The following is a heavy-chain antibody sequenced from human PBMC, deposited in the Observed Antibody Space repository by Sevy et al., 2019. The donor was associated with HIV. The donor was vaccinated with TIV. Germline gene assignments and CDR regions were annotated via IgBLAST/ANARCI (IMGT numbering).Heavy chain of an antibody. V-gene: IGHV3-23*01. CDR3: ARGVGLDC. J-gene: IGHJ4*02. CDR2: LSFGCGKI. Sequence: GGSLRLSCAASGFAFYDYSMSWIRQAPGKGLEWVATLSFGCGKINYADSVKGRFTISRDNSKNSFYLQMDNLRVEDTALYYCARGVGLDCWGQGALVTVSS. D-gene: IGHD1-26*01. CDR1: GFAFYDYS.